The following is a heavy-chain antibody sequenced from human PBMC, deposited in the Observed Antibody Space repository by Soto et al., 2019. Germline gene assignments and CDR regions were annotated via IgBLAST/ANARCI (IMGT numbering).Heavy chain of an antibody. Sequence: PSETLSLTCAVSGGSISSGGYSWSWIRQPPGKGLEWIGYIYHSGSTYYNPSLKSRVTISVDRPKNQFSLKLSSVTAADTAVYYCARGYKGNFDYWGQGTLVTVS. CDR1: GGSISSGGYS. D-gene: IGHD5-18*01. V-gene: IGHV4-30-2*01. CDR2: IYHSGST. J-gene: IGHJ4*02. CDR3: ARGYKGNFDY.